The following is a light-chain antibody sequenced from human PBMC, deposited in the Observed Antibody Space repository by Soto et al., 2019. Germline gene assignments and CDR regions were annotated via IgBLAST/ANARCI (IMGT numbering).Light chain of an antibody. V-gene: IGLV1-51*01. J-gene: IGLJ2*01. CDR3: GTWDSSLSAAF. CDR1: SSNIGSNY. CDR2: DNR. Sequence: QSVLTQPPSVSAAPGQKVTISCSGSSSNIGSNYVSWYQQFPETAPKLLIHDNRNRPAWVPDRFSGSKTVTSATLGIAGVGTGDEADYYCGTWDSSLSAAFFGGGTKLTVL.